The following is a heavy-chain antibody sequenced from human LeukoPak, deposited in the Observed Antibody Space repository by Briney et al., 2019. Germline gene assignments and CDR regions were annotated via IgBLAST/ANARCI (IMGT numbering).Heavy chain of an antibody. D-gene: IGHD1-26*01. CDR2: ISSSSSYI. Sequence: PGGSLRLSCAASGFTFSSYSMNWVRRAPGKGLEWGSCISSSSSYIYYADSVKGRFTISRDNAKNSLYLQMNSLRAEDTAVYYCARFPIGTVGAFYYGMDAWGQGTTVTVSS. J-gene: IGHJ6*02. V-gene: IGHV3-21*01. CDR3: ARFPIGTVGAFYYGMDA. CDR1: GFTFSSYS.